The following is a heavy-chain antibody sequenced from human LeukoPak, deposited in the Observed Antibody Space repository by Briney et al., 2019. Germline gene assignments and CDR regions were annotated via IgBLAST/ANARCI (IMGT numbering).Heavy chain of an antibody. J-gene: IGHJ6*02. D-gene: IGHD3-22*01. V-gene: IGHV1-69*13. Sequence: SVKVSCKASGGTFSSYAISWVRQAPGQGLEWMGGIIPIFGTANYAQKFQGRVTITADESTSTAYMELSSLRSEDTAVYYCARGVITTQYYYYYYGMDVWGQGPRSPSP. CDR2: IIPIFGTA. CDR3: ARGVITTQYYYYYYGMDV. CDR1: GGTFSSYA.